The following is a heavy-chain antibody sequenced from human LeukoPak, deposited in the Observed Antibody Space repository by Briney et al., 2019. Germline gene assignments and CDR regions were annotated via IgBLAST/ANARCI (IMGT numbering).Heavy chain of an antibody. V-gene: IGHV3-7*01. Sequence: GGSLRLSCAASGFTFSSYWISWVRQAPGKGLEWVASIKQDGSEKYYVDSVKGRFTISRDNAKNSVFLQMNSLGAEDTALFYCARGRTLDVWGQGTTVTVSS. D-gene: IGHD1-7*01. CDR2: IKQDGSEK. J-gene: IGHJ6*02. CDR1: GFTFSSYW. CDR3: ARGRTLDV.